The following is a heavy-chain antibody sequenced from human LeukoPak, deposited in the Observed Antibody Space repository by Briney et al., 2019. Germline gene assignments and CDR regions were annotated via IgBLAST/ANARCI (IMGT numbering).Heavy chain of an antibody. CDR2: INDSGRT. CDR3: ARRWNYGRNYYIDV. Sequence: SETLSLTCAVYGGSFSNYYWSWIRQPPGKGLEWVGEINDSGRTNYNPSPMRRVTVSVDTSKKQFSLRLTSVTATDTAVYYCARRWNYGRNYYIDVWGKGATVSVSS. CDR1: GGSFSNYY. J-gene: IGHJ6*03. D-gene: IGHD1-7*01. V-gene: IGHV4-34*01.